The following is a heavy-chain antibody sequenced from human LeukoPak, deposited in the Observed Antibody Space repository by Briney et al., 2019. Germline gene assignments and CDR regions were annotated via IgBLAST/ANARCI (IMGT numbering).Heavy chain of an antibody. CDR2: INHGGST. CDR1: GGSFSGYY. D-gene: IGHD2-15*01. CDR3: ARTPLNKRYCSGGSCYSGGNYYYYYMDV. J-gene: IGHJ6*03. V-gene: IGHV4-34*01. Sequence: SETLSLTCAVYGGSFSGYYWSWIRQPPGKGLEWIGEINHGGSTNYNPSLKSRVTISVDTSKNQLSLKLSSVTAADTAVYYCARTPLNKRYCSGGSCYSGGNYYYYYMDVWGKGTTVTVSS.